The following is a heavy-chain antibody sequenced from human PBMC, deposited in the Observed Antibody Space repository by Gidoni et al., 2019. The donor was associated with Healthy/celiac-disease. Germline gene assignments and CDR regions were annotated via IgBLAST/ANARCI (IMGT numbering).Heavy chain of an antibody. V-gene: IGHV1-46*01. Sequence: QVQLVQSGAEVKKPGASVMVSCKASGYTLTDYYIHWVRQAPGQGLEWMGIINPSGGGTIYAQKFQGRVTMTRDTSTSTVYMELSSLRSEDTAVYFCARGGLTVTTSKNWFFDLWGRGTLVTVSS. D-gene: IGHD4-17*01. CDR1: GYTLTDYY. J-gene: IGHJ2*01. CDR2: INPSGGGT. CDR3: ARGGLTVTTSKNWFFDL.